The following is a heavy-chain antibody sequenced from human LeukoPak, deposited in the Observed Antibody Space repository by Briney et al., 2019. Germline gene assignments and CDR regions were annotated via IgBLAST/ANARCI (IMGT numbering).Heavy chain of an antibody. J-gene: IGHJ4*02. Sequence: PGGSLRLSCAASGFTFSSYAMSWVRQAPGKGLEWVSAISGSGGSTYYADSVKGRFTISRDNSKNTVYLQMNSLRAEDTAIYYCARSSNGIVGATALGVFDYWGQGTLVTVSS. CDR2: ISGSGGST. V-gene: IGHV3-23*01. CDR3: ARSSNGIVGATALGVFDY. D-gene: IGHD1-26*01. CDR1: GFTFSSYA.